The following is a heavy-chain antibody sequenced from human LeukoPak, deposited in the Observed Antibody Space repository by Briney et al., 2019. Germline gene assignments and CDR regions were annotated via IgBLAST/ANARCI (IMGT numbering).Heavy chain of an antibody. J-gene: IGHJ5*02. CDR3: ARAVDTAMVLS. CDR2: IYYSGST. V-gene: IGHV4-59*01. Sequence: SETLSLTCTVSGGSISSYYWSWIRQPPGKGLEWIGYIYYSGSTNYNPSLKSRVTISVDTSKNRFSLKLSSVTAADTAVYYCARAVDTAMVLSWGQGTLVTVSS. D-gene: IGHD5-18*01. CDR1: GGSISSYY.